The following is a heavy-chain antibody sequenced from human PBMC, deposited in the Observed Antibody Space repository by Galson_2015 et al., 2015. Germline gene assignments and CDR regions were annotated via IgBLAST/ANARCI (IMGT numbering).Heavy chain of an antibody. V-gene: IGHV3-74*01. CDR2: IHSDGSST. J-gene: IGHJ4*02. CDR3: ARVGAHRTFGAKPFDY. CDR1: GFTFRNYW. Sequence: SLRLSCAASGFTFRNYWMHWVRQAPGKGLVWVSRIHSDGSSTSYADSVKGRFTISRDNAKNRLYLQMNSLRAEDAAVYFCARVGAHRTFGAKPFDYWGQGTLVTVSS. D-gene: IGHD3-16*01.